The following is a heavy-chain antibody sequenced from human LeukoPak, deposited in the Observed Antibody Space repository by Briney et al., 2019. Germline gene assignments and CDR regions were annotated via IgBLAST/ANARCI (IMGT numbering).Heavy chain of an antibody. J-gene: IGHJ5*02. V-gene: IGHV1-46*03. CDR3: ATARRLEGYCSSIICLVTYNWIDP. CDR2: INPSGGST. CDR1: GYTFTSHY. D-gene: IGHD2-2*01. Sequence: ASVKVSCKASGYTFTSHYMHWVRQAPGQGLERMGIINPSGGSTSCAQKFQGRVTMTRDTSTSTVYMELRSLRSEDTAVYYCATARRLEGYCSSIICLVTYNWIDPWGQGTLVTVSS.